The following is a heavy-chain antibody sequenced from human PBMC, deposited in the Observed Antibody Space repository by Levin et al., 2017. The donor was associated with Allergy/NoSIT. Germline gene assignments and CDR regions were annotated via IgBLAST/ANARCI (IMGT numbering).Heavy chain of an antibody. CDR3: ARESPGNFDENSIDY. V-gene: IGHV3-33*01. Sequence: PGGSLRLSCAASGFIFKTYGLHWVRQPPGKGLEWVAFIWFDGGKTYYADPVKGRFTISRDNSNNLVYLQMTSLRAEDTAVYYCARESPGNFDENSIDYWGQGNLVTLSS. CDR2: IWFDGGKT. CDR1: GFIFKTYG. D-gene: IGHD3-10*01. J-gene: IGHJ4*02.